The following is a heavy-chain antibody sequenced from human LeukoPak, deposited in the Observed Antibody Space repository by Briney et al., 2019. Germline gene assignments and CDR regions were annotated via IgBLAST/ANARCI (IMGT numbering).Heavy chain of an antibody. CDR2: ISGRTSTI. Sequence: GGSLRLSCVVSGFTFSPYSMNRVRQAPGKGLEWVAYISGRTSTIYYADSVYGRFTISRDSAKNSLYLQMNSLRAEDTAVYYCARDRGYDIIDYWGQGTLVTVSS. J-gene: IGHJ4*02. CDR3: ARDRGYDIIDY. D-gene: IGHD5-12*01. CDR1: GFTFSPYS. V-gene: IGHV3-48*01.